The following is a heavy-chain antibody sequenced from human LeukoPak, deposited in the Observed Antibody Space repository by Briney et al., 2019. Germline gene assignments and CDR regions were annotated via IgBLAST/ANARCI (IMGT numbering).Heavy chain of an antibody. D-gene: IGHD5-18*01. CDR3: ARDKYSYGSYYYCGMDV. V-gene: IGHV3-33*01. CDR2: IWYDGSNK. CDR1: GFTFSSYG. Sequence: SGGSLRLSCAASGFTFSSYGMHWVRQAPGKGLEWVAVIWYDGSNKYYADSVKGRFTISRDNSKNTLYLQMNSLRAEDTAVYYCARDKYSYGSYYYCGMDVWGQGTTVTVSS. J-gene: IGHJ6*02.